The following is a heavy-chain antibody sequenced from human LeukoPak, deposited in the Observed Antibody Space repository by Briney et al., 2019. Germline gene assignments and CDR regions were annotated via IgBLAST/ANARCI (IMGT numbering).Heavy chain of an antibody. CDR3: ARGRGSYGWFDP. CDR1: GFTSSSYW. CDR2: INSDESST. V-gene: IGHV3-74*01. J-gene: IGHJ5*02. D-gene: IGHD3-10*01. Sequence: GGSLGLSCAASGFTSSSYWMHWVRQAPGKGLVWVSRINSDESSTDYADSVKGRFTISRDNAKNTLYLQMNSLRAEDTAVYYCARGRGSYGWFDPWGQGTLVTVSS.